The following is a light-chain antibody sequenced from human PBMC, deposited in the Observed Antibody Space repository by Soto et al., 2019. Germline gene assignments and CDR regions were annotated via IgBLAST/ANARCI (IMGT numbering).Light chain of an antibody. CDR2: GAS. CDR1: QSVSSN. Sequence: IVMNHPPAAVSVSTGERATLSCRASQSVSSNLAWYQQKPGQAPRLLIYGASTRATCIPARFSGSGSGTEFTLTISSLQSEDFAVYYCQQYNTWPPITFGQGTRLEIK. J-gene: IGKJ5*01. V-gene: IGKV3-15*01. CDR3: QQYNTWPPIT.